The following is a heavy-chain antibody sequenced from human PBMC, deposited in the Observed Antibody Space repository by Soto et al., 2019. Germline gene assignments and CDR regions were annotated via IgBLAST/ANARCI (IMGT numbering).Heavy chain of an antibody. Sequence: PGGSLRLSCAASGFTFSSYAMSWVRQAPGKGLEWVSAISGSGGSTYYADSVKGRFTISRDNSKNTLYLQMNSLRAEDTAVYYCAKAPAGWLVNNWFDPWGQGTLVTVSS. CDR2: ISGSGGST. D-gene: IGHD6-19*01. V-gene: IGHV3-23*01. CDR3: AKAPAGWLVNNWFDP. CDR1: GFTFSSYA. J-gene: IGHJ5*02.